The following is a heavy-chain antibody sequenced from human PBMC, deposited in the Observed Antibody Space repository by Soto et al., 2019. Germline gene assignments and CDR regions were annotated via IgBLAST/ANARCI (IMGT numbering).Heavy chain of an antibody. CDR2: IIHSEST. CDR3: ARARGNWNQPAHEMDY. CDR1: GGSFSAYY. J-gene: IGHJ4*02. V-gene: IGHV4-34*12. Sequence: PSETLSLTCAVYGGSFSAYYWSWVRQPPGKGLEWIGEIIHSESTKYNPSLKSRVTISVDTSKNQFSLKLSSVTAADTAVYYCARARGNWNQPAHEMDYWGQGTLVTVSS. D-gene: IGHD1-20*01.